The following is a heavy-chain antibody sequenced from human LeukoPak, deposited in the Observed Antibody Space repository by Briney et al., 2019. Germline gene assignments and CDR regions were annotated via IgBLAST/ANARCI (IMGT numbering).Heavy chain of an antibody. CDR2: INTNTGNP. CDR3: ARESTVHAFDI. CDR1: GYTFTSFA. Sequence: ASVKHSCKASGYTFTSFAMNWVRQAPGQGLEWMGWINTNTGNPTYAQGFTGRFVFSLDTSVSTAYLQISSLKAEDTAVYYCARESTVHAFDIWGQGTMVTVSS. D-gene: IGHD5/OR15-5a*01. V-gene: IGHV7-4-1*02. J-gene: IGHJ3*02.